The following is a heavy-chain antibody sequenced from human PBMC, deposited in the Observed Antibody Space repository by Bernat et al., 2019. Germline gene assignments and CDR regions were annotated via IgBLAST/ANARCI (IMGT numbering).Heavy chain of an antibody. V-gene: IGHV3-48*02. CDR1: GFTFSRYS. J-gene: IGHJ6*02. CDR2: ISSSSSTM. Sequence: EVQLVESGGGLVQPGGSLRLSCAGSGFTFSRYSMNWVRQAPGKGLEWVSFISSSSSTMYYADSVKGRFTISRDNGKNSLYLQMNSLRDEDTAVYYCARDKAEYYGMDAWGQGTTVTVSS. CDR3: ARDKAEYYGMDA.